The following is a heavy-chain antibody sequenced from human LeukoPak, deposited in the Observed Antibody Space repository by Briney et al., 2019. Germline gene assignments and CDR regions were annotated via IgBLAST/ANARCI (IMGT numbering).Heavy chain of an antibody. J-gene: IGHJ4*02. CDR3: ARLQWLVPFYYFDY. D-gene: IGHD6-19*01. Sequence: SETLSLTRTVSGGSISSYYWSWIRQPAGKGLEWIGRIYTSGSTNYNPSLKSRVTMSVDTSKNQFSLKLSSVTAADTAVYYCARLQWLVPFYYFDYWGQGTLVTVSS. V-gene: IGHV4-4*07. CDR1: GGSISSYY. CDR2: IYTSGST.